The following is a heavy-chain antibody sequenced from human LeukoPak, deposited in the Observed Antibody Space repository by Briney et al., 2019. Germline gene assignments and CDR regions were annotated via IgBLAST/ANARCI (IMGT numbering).Heavy chain of an antibody. Sequence: GGSLRLSCAASGFTFSNYGMSWVRQAPGKGLEWVSAISGSGGSTYYADSVKGRFTISRDNSKNTLYLQMNSLRAEDTAVYYCAKDEYYYDSGNFDYWGQGTLVTVSS. V-gene: IGHV3-23*01. CDR3: AKDEYYYDSGNFDY. CDR1: GFTFSNYG. D-gene: IGHD3-22*01. J-gene: IGHJ4*02. CDR2: ISGSGGST.